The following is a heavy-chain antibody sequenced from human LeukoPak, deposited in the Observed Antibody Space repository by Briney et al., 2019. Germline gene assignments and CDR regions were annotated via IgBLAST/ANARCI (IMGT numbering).Heavy chain of an antibody. Sequence: ASVKVSCKASGGTFSSYAISWVRQAPGQGLEWMGGIIPIFGTANYAQKFQGRVTITADESTSTAYMELSSLRSEDTAVYYRARGAYCSGGSCYARPFDYWGQGTLVTVSS. D-gene: IGHD2-15*01. CDR1: GGTFSSYA. CDR2: IIPIFGTA. V-gene: IGHV1-69*13. J-gene: IGHJ4*02. CDR3: ARGAYCSGGSCYARPFDY.